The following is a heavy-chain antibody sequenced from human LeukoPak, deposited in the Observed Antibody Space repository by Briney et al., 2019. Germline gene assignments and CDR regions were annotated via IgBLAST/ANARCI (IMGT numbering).Heavy chain of an antibody. CDR3: AGGMVVTAINLDY. Sequence: SVKVSCKASGGTFSSYAISWVRQAPGQGLEWMGRIIPIFGTANYAQKFQGRVTITTDESTSTAYMELSSLRSEDTAVYYCAGGMVVTAINLDYWGQGTLVTVPS. CDR1: GGTFSSYA. J-gene: IGHJ4*02. D-gene: IGHD2-21*02. V-gene: IGHV1-69*05. CDR2: IIPIFGTA.